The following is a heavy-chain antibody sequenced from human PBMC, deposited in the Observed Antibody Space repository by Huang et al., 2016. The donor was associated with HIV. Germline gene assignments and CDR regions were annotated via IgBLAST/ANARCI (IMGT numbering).Heavy chain of an antibody. CDR3: TGIFYDSTGYYYHY. CDR2: IRGDGSTT. Sequence: EVQLVQSGGVAIKPGGSLRLSCAASGFPFRDYHMHWLRQVSGKGMEWVAVIRGDGSTTKDGDSVKGLVTISRDNSKDSLDLQMNSLKTEDTAFYYCTGIFYDSTGYYYHYWGQGTLVTVSS. CDR1: GFPFRDYH. V-gene: IGHV3-43*01. J-gene: IGHJ4*02. D-gene: IGHD3-22*01.